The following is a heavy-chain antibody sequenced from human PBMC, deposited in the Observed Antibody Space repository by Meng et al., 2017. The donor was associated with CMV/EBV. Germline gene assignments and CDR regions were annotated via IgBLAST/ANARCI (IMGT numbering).Heavy chain of an antibody. J-gene: IGHJ5*02. Sequence: ASVKVSCKSSGYTFTGYHMHWVRQAPGQQLEWMGWINPNSGGTNYAQRFQGRVTMTRDTSISTAYVELSRLTSEDTAVYYCARAVVPDATFDPWGQGTLVTVSS. D-gene: IGHD2-2*01. CDR3: ARAVVPDATFDP. V-gene: IGHV1-2*02. CDR2: INPNSGGT. CDR1: GYTFTGYH.